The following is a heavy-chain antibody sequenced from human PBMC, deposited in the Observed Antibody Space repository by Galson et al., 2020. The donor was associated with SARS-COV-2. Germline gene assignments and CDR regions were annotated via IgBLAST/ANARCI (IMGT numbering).Heavy chain of an antibody. CDR2: INPVNSDN. V-gene: IGHV5-51*01. CDR1: GYRFNDYW. D-gene: IGHD7-27*01. J-gene: IGHJ4*02. CDR3: ARREAVTGAPFDY. Sequence: GESLQISCKGSGYRFNDYWIGWVRQVPGQGLEWLALINPVNSDNRYSPSFGGQVTISADTATEAAYLQWSSLRASVSAIYYCARREAVTGAPFDYWGPGTLVTVSS.